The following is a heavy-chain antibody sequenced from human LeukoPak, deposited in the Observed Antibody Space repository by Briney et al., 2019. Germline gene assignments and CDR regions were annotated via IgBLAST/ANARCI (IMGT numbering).Heavy chain of an antibody. Sequence: PSEALSLTCTVSGGSISSGGYYWSWIRQHPGKGLEWIGYIYYSGSNYYNPSLKSRVTISVDTSKNQFSLKLSSVTAADTAVYYCARGSVLLIWGQGTMVTVSS. D-gene: IGHD2-21*01. CDR1: GGSISSGGYY. V-gene: IGHV4-31*03. CDR2: IYYSGSN. CDR3: ARGSVLLI. J-gene: IGHJ3*02.